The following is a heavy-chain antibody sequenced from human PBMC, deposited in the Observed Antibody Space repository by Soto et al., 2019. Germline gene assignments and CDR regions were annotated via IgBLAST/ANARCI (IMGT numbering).Heavy chain of an antibody. CDR2: ISHDGINK. V-gene: IGHV3-30-3*01. J-gene: IGHJ5*02. Sequence: QVRLVESGGGVVQPGRSLRLSCTASGLRFSSYAMYWFRQPPGKGLEWVAVISHDGINKHYADSVKPRVTVSRDNSNHSVDVQLNSLRGADTAMYYSARDMYSSDYFVKWFDPWGQRTLVTVS. CDR1: GLRFSSYA. CDR3: ARDMYSSDYFVKWFDP. D-gene: IGHD6-19*01.